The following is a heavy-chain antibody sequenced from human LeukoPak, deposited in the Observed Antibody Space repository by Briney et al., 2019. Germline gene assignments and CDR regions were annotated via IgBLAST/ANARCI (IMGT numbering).Heavy chain of an antibody. CDR2: ISSSSSYI. Sequence: GGSLRLSCAASGFTFSSYEMNWVRQAPGKGLEWVSSISSSSSYIYYADSVKGRFTISRDNAKNSLYLQMNSLRAEDTAVYHCARGYSNYGYTFDMWGQGTMVTVSS. CDR3: ARGYSNYGYTFDM. CDR1: GFTFSSYE. D-gene: IGHD4-11*01. J-gene: IGHJ3*02. V-gene: IGHV3-21*01.